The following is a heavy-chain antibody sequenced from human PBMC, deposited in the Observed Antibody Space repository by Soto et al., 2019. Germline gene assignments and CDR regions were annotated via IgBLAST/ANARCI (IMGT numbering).Heavy chain of an antibody. J-gene: IGHJ3*02. V-gene: IGHV3-48*03. CDR1: GFTFIRYE. Sequence: GGSLSLSCAASGFTFIRYEMNWVSQAPGKGLEWVSYISSSGSTIYYADSVKGRFTISRDNAKNSLYLQMNSLRAEDTAVYYCATSSGDDAFDIWGQGTMVTVSS. CDR2: ISSSGSTI. CDR3: ATSSGDDAFDI. D-gene: IGHD3-22*01.